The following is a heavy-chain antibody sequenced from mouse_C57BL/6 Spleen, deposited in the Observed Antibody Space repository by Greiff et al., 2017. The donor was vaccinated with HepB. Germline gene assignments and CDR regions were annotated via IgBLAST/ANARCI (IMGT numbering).Heavy chain of an antibody. Sequence: VQLQQPGAELVKPGASVKLSCKASGSTFTSYWLTWLKQRPGQGLEWIGVIYPGSGSTNYNEKFTSKATLTVDTSSSTAYMQLSSLTSEDSAVYYCAYYDYDGVYFDYWGQGTTLTVSS. D-gene: IGHD2-4*01. CDR3: AYYDYDGVYFDY. CDR2: IYPGSGST. J-gene: IGHJ2*01. V-gene: IGHV1-55*01. CDR1: GSTFTSYW.